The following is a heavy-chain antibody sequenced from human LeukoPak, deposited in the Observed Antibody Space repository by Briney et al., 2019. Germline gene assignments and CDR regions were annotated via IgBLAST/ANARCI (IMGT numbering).Heavy chain of an antibody. CDR1: GFTFTNYW. V-gene: IGHV3-53*01. CDR2: IYSDNT. CDR3: ARRAGAYSHPYDY. J-gene: IGHJ4*02. Sequence: GGSLRLSCAASGFTFTNYWMTWVRQAPGKGLEWVSFIYSDNTHYSDSVKGRFTISRDNSKNTLYLQMNSLRAEDTAVYYCARRAGAYSHPYDYWGQGTLVTVSS. D-gene: IGHD4/OR15-4a*01.